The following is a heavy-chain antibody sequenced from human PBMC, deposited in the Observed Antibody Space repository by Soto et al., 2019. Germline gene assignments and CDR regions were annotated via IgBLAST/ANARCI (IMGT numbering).Heavy chain of an antibody. Sequence: QVQLQESGPGLVKPSQTLSLTCTVSGGSISSGGYYWSWIRQHPGKGLEWIGYIYYSGSTYYNPSLKSRVTISVDTSKNQFSLKLSSVTAADTAVYYCARAPVGYSYGRGLFYYYYGMDVWGQGTTVTVSS. J-gene: IGHJ6*02. CDR2: IYYSGST. CDR3: ARAPVGYSYGRGLFYYYYGMDV. D-gene: IGHD5-18*01. V-gene: IGHV4-31*03. CDR1: GGSISSGGYY.